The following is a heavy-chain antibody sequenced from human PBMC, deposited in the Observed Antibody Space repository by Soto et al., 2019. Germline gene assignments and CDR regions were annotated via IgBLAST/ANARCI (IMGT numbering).Heavy chain of an antibody. Sequence: QVTLKESGPVLVKPTETLTLTCSVSGFSLTNGRMGVSWIRQPPGKALEWLAHLFSDAERSYSTSMQSRLNMYKDSSGSHVVLTMTNMAAADTATYFCARMDGDYNYYGLDVWGPGIAVTVSS. CDR2: LFSDAER. J-gene: IGHJ6*02. CDR1: GFSLTNGRMG. D-gene: IGHD4-17*01. V-gene: IGHV2-26*01. CDR3: ARMDGDYNYYGLDV.